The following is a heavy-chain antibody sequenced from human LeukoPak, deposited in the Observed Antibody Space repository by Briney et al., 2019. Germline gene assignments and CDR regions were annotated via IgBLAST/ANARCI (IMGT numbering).Heavy chain of an antibody. D-gene: IGHD2-2*03. Sequence: SETLSLTCTVSGGSISSGGYYWSWIRQHPGTGLEWIGYIYYSGSTYYSPSLKSRVTISVDTSKNQFSLKLSSVTAADTAVYYCARGGYCSSTSCPNWFDPWGQGTLVTVSS. CDR3: ARGGYCSSTSCPNWFDP. CDR1: GGSISSGGYY. CDR2: IYYSGST. V-gene: IGHV4-31*03. J-gene: IGHJ5*02.